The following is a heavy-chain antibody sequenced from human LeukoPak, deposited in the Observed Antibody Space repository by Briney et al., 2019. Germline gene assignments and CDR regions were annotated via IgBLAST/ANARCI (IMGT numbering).Heavy chain of an antibody. Sequence: GGSLRLSCAASGFDFSTYAINWVRQAPGKGLEWVSSISTMSNYIFYGDSVKGRFTISRDNAKNSVYLQMTSLRPEDTAVYYCSRDRLGGLDLWGQGTLVTVSS. CDR3: SRDRLGGLDL. CDR1: GFDFSTYA. J-gene: IGHJ5*02. CDR2: ISTMSNYI. D-gene: IGHD5-12*01. V-gene: IGHV3-21*01.